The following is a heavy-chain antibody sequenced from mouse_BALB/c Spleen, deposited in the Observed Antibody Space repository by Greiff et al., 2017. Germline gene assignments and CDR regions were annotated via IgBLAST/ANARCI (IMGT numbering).Heavy chain of an antibody. Sequence: EVKLQESGPGLVKPSQSLSLTCTVTGYSITSDYAWNWIRQFPGNKLEWMGYISYSGSTSYNPSLKSRISITRDTSKNQFFLQLNSVTTEDTATYYCAKYGSSYVFAYWGQGTLVTVSA. J-gene: IGHJ3*01. CDR1: GYSITSDYA. CDR2: ISYSGST. V-gene: IGHV3-2*02. CDR3: AKYGSSYVFAY. D-gene: IGHD1-1*01.